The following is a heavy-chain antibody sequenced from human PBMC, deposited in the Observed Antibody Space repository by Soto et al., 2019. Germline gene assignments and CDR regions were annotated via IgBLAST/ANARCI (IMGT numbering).Heavy chain of an antibody. CDR2: INHSGST. V-gene: IGHV4-34*01. Sequence: QVQLQQWGAGLLKPSETLSLTCAVYGGSFSGYYWSWIRQPPGKGLEWIGEINHSGSTNYNPSLKRRVTISVDTSKNQFSLKLSSVTAADTAVYYCARGRKYSGSYLRFWSDWGQGTLVTVSS. CDR1: GGSFSGYY. D-gene: IGHD1-26*01. CDR3: ARGRKYSGSYLRFWSD. J-gene: IGHJ4*02.